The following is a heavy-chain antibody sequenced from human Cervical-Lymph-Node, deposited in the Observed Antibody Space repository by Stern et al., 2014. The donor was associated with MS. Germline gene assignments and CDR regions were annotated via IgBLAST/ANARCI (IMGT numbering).Heavy chain of an antibody. Sequence: VQLEESGGGVVQPGRSLRLSCVASGFTFSSSPMHWVRQAPGKGLEWVAVMSYDGSNKYYADSVKGRFTISRDNSKNTLYMQMNSLRAEDTAVYYCARTDMRGADAFDIWGQGTMVTVSS. D-gene: IGHD2-15*01. V-gene: IGHV3-30*04. CDR1: GFTFSSSP. J-gene: IGHJ3*02. CDR3: ARTDMRGADAFDI. CDR2: MSYDGSNK.